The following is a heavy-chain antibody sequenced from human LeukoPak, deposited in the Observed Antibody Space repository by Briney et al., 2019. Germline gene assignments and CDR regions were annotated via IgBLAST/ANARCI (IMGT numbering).Heavy chain of an antibody. J-gene: IGHJ4*02. CDR3: ARAGITDYYDSSGYDY. V-gene: IGHV3-74*01. CDR2: INSDGSST. D-gene: IGHD3-22*01. Sequence: HPGGSLRLSCAASGFTFSSYWMHWVRQAPGKGLAWVSRINSDGSSTSYADSVKGRFTISRDNAKNTLYLQINSLRAEDTAVYYCARAGITDYYDSSGYDYWGQGTLVTVSS. CDR1: GFTFSSYW.